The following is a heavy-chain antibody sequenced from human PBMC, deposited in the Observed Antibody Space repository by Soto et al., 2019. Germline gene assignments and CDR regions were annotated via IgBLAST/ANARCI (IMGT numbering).Heavy chain of an antibody. CDR3: AKVSERFLEWLPIDY. CDR2: ISDDGSNR. J-gene: IGHJ4*02. CDR1: GFTFRGYG. Sequence: HPGGSLRLSCAASGFTFRGYGMHWVRQAPGKGLEWVAVISDDGSNRYYADSVKGRFTISRDNSKNTLYLQMNSLRVEDTAVYYCAKVSERFLEWLPIDYWGQGTLVTVSS. D-gene: IGHD3-3*01. V-gene: IGHV3-30*18.